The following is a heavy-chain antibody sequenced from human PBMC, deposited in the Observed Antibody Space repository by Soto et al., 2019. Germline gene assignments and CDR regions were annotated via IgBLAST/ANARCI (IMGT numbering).Heavy chain of an antibody. Sequence: QITLRESGPTRVSPTQTLSLTCTFSGFSLHTSGVGVGWIRQPPGKALEWLALIYWDDDKRYSPSLKSRLSSSKDTSENQVVLIMTNMDPVDTATYYCAYRALYSGSYWDGGYFDSWGQGTLITVSS. CDR1: GFSLHTSGVG. J-gene: IGHJ4*02. CDR2: IYWDDDK. D-gene: IGHD1-26*01. CDR3: AYRALYSGSYWDGGYFDS. V-gene: IGHV2-5*02.